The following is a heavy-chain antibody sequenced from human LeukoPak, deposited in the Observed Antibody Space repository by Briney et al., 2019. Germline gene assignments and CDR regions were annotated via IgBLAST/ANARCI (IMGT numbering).Heavy chain of an antibody. V-gene: IGHV1-69*04. CDR2: IIPILGIA. CDR1: GGTFSSYT. CDR3: AREDVVVPAAMSWFDP. Sequence: SVKVSCKASGGTFSSYTISWVRQAPGQGLEWMGRIIPILGIANYARKFQGRVTITADKSTSTAYMELSSLRSEDTAVYYCAREDVVVPAAMSWFDPWGQGTLVTVSS. D-gene: IGHD2-2*01. J-gene: IGHJ5*02.